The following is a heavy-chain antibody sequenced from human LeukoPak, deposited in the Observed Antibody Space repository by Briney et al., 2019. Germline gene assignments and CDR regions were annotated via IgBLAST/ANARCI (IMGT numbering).Heavy chain of an antibody. CDR3: ARLNGGSGAFDI. CDR1: GATFSSYA. CDR2: IIPIFGTA. Sequence: SVKVSCKASGATFSSYAISWVRQAPGQGLEWMGGIIPIFGTANYAQKFQGRVTITADKSTSTAYMELSSLRSEDTAVYYCARLNGGSGAFDIWGQGTMVTVSS. D-gene: IGHD3-10*01. V-gene: IGHV1-69*06. J-gene: IGHJ3*02.